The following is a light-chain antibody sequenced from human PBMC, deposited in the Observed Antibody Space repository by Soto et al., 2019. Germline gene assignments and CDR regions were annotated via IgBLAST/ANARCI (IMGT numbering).Light chain of an antibody. CDR1: QSVSSN. V-gene: IGKV3-15*01. CDR3: QQYNNWPQR. Sequence: EMVLSQSPAPLTVSPGERATLSCRASQSVSSNLAWYQQKPGQAPRLLIYGASTRATGIPARFSGSGSGTEFTLAICCLQSEDFAVYYGQQYNNWPQRLGGGTKGAIK. CDR2: GAS. J-gene: IGKJ4*01.